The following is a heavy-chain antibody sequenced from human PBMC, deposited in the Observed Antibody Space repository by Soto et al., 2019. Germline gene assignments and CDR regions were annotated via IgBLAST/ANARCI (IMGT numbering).Heavy chain of an antibody. V-gene: IGHV2-5*01. D-gene: IGHD3-22*01. CDR1: GFSLRANGVG. Sequence: SGPTLVNRTQTLTLTCAFSGFSLRANGVGVGWIRQPPGGALEWLVIIYWNDGTSIRPTLQSRLSISKDTSKNQVVLSLTNMDPRDTGTYSCARTISGSYSKFDPWGPGAPVTVSS. CDR2: IYWNDGT. CDR3: ARTISGSYSKFDP. J-gene: IGHJ5*02.